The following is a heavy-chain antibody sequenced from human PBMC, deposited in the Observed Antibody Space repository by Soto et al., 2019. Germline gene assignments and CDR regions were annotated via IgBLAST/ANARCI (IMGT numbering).Heavy chain of an antibody. CDR3: ARLYYGGNPGYAFDI. J-gene: IGHJ3*02. CDR1: GGSISSGSFY. CDR2: IYYSGST. V-gene: IGHV4-39*01. D-gene: IGHD3-10*01. Sequence: QLQLQESGPGLVKPSETLSLTCTVSGGSISSGSFYWGWIRQPPGKGLEWIGTIYYSGSTYYNSSLKSRVTMSVDTSKNHFSLKLSSVTAADTAIYYCARLYYGGNPGYAFDIWGQGTMVTVSS.